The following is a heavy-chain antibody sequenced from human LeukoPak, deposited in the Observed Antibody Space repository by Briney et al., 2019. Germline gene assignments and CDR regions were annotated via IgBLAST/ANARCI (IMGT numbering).Heavy chain of an antibody. Sequence: GGSLSLSCAASGFNLITYEMNWVRQAPGKGLEWVAYISESGSTIYYADSVKGRFTISRDNAKNSLYLQLNSLRADDTAVYYCARESGHCEDNSCHYFDYWGQGRLVTVSS. CDR1: GFNLITYE. CDR2: ISESGSTI. CDR3: ARESGHCEDNSCHYFDY. V-gene: IGHV3-48*03. J-gene: IGHJ4*02. D-gene: IGHD2-15*01.